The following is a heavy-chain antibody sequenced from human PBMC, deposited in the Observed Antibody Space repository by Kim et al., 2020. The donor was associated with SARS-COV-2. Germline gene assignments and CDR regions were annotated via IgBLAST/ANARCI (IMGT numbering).Heavy chain of an antibody. CDR2: INPSGGTT. CDR1: GYSFSSYY. Sequence: ASVKVSCKASGYSFSSYYMHWVRQAPGQGLEWMGIINPSGGTTTYAQKFQGRVTMTGDTSTSTVYMELSSLRSEDTALYYCAKISAAGTFDYWGQGTLVT. CDR3: AKISAAGTFDY. V-gene: IGHV1-46*01. J-gene: IGHJ4*02. D-gene: IGHD6-25*01.